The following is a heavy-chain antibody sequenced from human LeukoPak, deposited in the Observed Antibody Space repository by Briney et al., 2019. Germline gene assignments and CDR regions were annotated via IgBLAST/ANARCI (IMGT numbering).Heavy chain of an antibody. CDR3: AKDPLIVVDYYFDY. Sequence: GGSLRLSCAASGFTVSSNYMSWVRQAPGKGPEWVSVIYSGGSTYYADSVKGRFTISRDNSKNTLYLQMNSLRAEDTAVYYCAKDPLIVVDYYFDYWGQGTLVTVSS. J-gene: IGHJ4*02. CDR1: GFTVSSNY. CDR2: IYSGGST. V-gene: IGHV3-53*01. D-gene: IGHD3-22*01.